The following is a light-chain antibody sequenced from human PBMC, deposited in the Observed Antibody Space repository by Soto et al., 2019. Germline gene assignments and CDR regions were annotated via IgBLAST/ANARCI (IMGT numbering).Light chain of an antibody. CDR2: GNS. J-gene: IGLJ1*01. CDR3: QSYDSSLSGAA. V-gene: IGLV1-40*01. CDR1: SSNIGAGYD. Sequence: QSVQTQPPSVSGAPGQRVTISCTGSSSNIGAGYDVHWYQQLPGTAPKLLIYGNSNRPSGVPDRFSGSKSGTSASLAITGLQAEDEADYYCQSYDSSLSGAAFGTGTKVTVL.